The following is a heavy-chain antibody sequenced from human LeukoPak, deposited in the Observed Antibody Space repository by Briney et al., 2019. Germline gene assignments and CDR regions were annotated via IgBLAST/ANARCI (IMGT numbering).Heavy chain of an antibody. V-gene: IGHV1-2*06. Sequence: ASVKVSCKASGYTFTGYSMHWVRQAPGQGLEWMGRINPNSGGTQYAQKFQGRVTMTSDSSIITVYMELSSLRSDDTAIYYCARDRAFRGGGFHPWGQGTLVTASS. D-gene: IGHD3-10*01. CDR1: GYTFTGYS. J-gene: IGHJ5*02. CDR3: ARDRAFRGGGFHP. CDR2: INPNSGGT.